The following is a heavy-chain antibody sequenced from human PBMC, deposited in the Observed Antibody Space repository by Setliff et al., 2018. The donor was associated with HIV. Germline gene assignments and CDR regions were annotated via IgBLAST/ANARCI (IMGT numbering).Heavy chain of an antibody. J-gene: IGHJ4*02. D-gene: IGHD2-2*01. Sequence: PSETLSLTCTVSGGSISNNRYYWSWIRQPPGKGLEWIGSIYYSGSTNYNPSLKSRVTMSVDTSKKQFSLKLTSVTAADAAIYYCVASSSWSCRLNYWGQGTLVTVSS. CDR3: VASSSWSCRLNY. V-gene: IGHV4-39*07. CDR1: GGSISNNRYY. CDR2: IYYSGST.